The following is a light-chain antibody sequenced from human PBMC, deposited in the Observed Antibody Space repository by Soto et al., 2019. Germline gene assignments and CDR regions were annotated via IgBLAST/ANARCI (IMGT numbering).Light chain of an antibody. V-gene: IGLV2-8*01. Sequence: QSVLTQPPSASGSPGGSVTISCTGTSSDVGGYNYVSWYQQHPGKAPKLMIYEVNKRPSGVPDRFSGSKSGNTASLTVSGLRAEDEAYYYCSSYAGSNNFGVFGTGTKVTVL. CDR3: SSYAGSNNFGV. CDR1: SSDVGGYNY. J-gene: IGLJ1*01. CDR2: EVN.